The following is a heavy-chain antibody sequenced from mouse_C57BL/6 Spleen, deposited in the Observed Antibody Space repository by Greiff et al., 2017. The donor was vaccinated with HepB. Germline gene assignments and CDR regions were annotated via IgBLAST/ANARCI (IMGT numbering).Heavy chain of an antibody. CDR3: TRSVEAFTDFDY. Sequence: VQLQQSGAELVRPGASVTLSCKASGYTFTGYGMHWVKQRPVHGLEWIGAIDPATGGTAYNQKFKGKAILTADKSSSTAYMELRSLTSEDSAVYYCTRSVEAFTDFDYWGQGTTLTVSS. D-gene: IGHD1-1*01. CDR2: IDPATGGT. V-gene: IGHV1-15*01. J-gene: IGHJ2*01. CDR1: GYTFTGYG.